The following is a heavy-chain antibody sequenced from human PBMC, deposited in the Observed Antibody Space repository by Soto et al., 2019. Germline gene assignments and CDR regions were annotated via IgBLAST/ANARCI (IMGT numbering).Heavy chain of an antibody. CDR3: ARDRHPWWSDY. CDR2: IGTDGSQK. CDR1: GFTFSGYG. J-gene: IGHJ4*02. Sequence: QVHLVEFGGGVVQPGRSLRLTCAASGFTFSGYGMHWVRQAPGRGLEWVSYIGTDGSQKYYGDSVKGRFSVSRDNSKNTLYLQMDSLRAEDTAVYYCARDRHPWWSDYWGQGTLVTVSS. V-gene: IGHV3-33*01. D-gene: IGHD2-8*02.